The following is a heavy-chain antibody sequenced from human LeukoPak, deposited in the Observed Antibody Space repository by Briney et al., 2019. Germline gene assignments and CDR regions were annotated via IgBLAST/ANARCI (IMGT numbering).Heavy chain of an antibody. V-gene: IGHV4-59*01. CDR1: GGSISSYY. CDR3: ARYIVSYPHDAFDI. D-gene: IGHD1-26*01. CDR2: IYYSGST. J-gene: IGHJ3*02. Sequence: SETLSLTCTVSGGSISSYYWSWIRQPPGKGLEWIGYIYYSGSTNYDPSLKSRVTISVDTSKNQFSLKLSSVTAADMAFYYCARYIVSYPHDAFDIWGQGTMVTVSS.